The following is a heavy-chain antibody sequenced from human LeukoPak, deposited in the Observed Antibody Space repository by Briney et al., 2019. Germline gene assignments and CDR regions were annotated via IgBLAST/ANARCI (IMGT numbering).Heavy chain of an antibody. CDR3: ARVPRSGITMVRGGQFDY. D-gene: IGHD3-10*01. V-gene: IGHV4-31*03. Sequence: SESLSLTCTVSGGSLSSGGYYWSWSRHHPGKGPEWIGYIYFSGSTFYSPSLKSRVTISVDTSKNQFSLKLSSVTAADTAVYHCARVPRSGITMVRGGQFDYWGQGTLVTVSS. J-gene: IGHJ4*02. CDR1: GGSLSSGGYY. CDR2: IYFSGST.